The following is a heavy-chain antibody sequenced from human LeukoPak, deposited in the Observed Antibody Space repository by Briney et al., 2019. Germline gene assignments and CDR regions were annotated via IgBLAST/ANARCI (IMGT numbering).Heavy chain of an antibody. CDR3: ARQGAYYDILTGYCLFDY. Sequence: PGGSLRLSCAASGFTFDDYGMSWVRQAPGKGLEWVSGINWNGGSTGYADSVKGRFTISRDNAKNSLYLQMNSLRAEDTALYYCARQGAYYDILTGYCLFDYWGQGTLVTVSS. V-gene: IGHV3-20*04. J-gene: IGHJ4*02. D-gene: IGHD3-9*01. CDR1: GFTFDDYG. CDR2: INWNGGST.